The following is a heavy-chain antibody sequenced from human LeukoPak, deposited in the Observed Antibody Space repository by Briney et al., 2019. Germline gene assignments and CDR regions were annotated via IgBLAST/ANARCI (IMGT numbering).Heavy chain of an antibody. D-gene: IGHD3-10*01. CDR3: AKSYYYGSGSYFFDY. J-gene: IGHJ4*02. V-gene: IGHV3-30*18. CDR1: GFTFSSYG. CDR2: ISYDGSNK. Sequence: PGGSLRLSCAASGFTFSSYGMHWVRQAPGKGLEWVAVISYDGSNKYYADSVKGRFTISRDNSKNTLYLQMNSLRAEDTAVYYCAKSYYYGSGSYFFDYWGQGTLVTVSS.